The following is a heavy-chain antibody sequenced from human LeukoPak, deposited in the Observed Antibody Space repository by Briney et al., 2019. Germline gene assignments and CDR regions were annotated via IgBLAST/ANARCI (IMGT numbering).Heavy chain of an antibody. CDR2: ISGSGTTT. D-gene: IGHD3-22*01. J-gene: IGHJ4*02. Sequence: GGSLRLSCAASGFTFSDYAMNWVRQAPGKGLEWVSTISGSGTTTDYADSVKGRFTISRDNSKNTLYLQMNSLRAEDTATYYCAKARGPVISVVIFDYWGQGTLVTVSS. CDR3: AKARGPVISVVIFDY. CDR1: GFTFSDYA. V-gene: IGHV3-23*01.